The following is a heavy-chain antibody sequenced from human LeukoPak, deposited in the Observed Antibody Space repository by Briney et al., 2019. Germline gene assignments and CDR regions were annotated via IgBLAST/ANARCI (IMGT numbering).Heavy chain of an antibody. CDR3: ARDGYTYGSFDY. D-gene: IGHD5-18*01. Sequence: PSETLSLTCSVSGGSISSSSYFWGWIRQPPGKGLEWIGSIYYSGSTYSTPSLKIRVTISVDTSKSQFSLKLSSVTAADTAVYYCARDGYTYGSFDYGGQGTLVTVS. V-gene: IGHV4-39*01. CDR2: IYYSGST. CDR1: GGSISSSSYF. J-gene: IGHJ4*01.